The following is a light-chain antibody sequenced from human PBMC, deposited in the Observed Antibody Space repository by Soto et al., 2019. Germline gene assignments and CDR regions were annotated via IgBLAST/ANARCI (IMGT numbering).Light chain of an antibody. V-gene: IGLV2-8*01. CDR1: SSDVGDYKY. Sequence: QSALTQPASVSGSPGQSITISCTGTSSDVGDYKYVSWYQQHPGKAPKLMIYEVTKRPSGVPDRFSGSKSGNTASLTVSALQAEDEADYYCSSYTDRKHLVFGTGTKLTVL. CDR3: SSYTDRKHLV. J-gene: IGLJ1*01. CDR2: EVT.